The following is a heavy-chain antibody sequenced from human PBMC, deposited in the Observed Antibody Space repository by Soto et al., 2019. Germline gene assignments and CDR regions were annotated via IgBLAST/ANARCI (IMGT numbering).Heavy chain of an antibody. CDR3: ARGRIRWFGELLYKRDFDY. D-gene: IGHD3-10*01. CDR2: INPSGGST. J-gene: IGHJ4*02. Sequence: GESLKISCKASGYTFTSYYMHWVRQAPGQGLEWMGIINPSGGSTSYAQKFQGRVTMTRDTSTSTVYMELSSLRSEDTAVYYCARGRIRWFGELLYKRDFDYWGQGTLVTVSS. CDR1: GYTFTSYY. V-gene: IGHV1-46*03.